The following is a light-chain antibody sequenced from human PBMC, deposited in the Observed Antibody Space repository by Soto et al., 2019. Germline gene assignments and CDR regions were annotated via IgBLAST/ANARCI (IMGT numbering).Light chain of an antibody. Sequence: SSELTQPPSVSVAPGKTARITCGGNNIGSKSVQWYKQKPGQAPVLVIYYDSDRPSGIPERFSGSNSGNTATLTISRVEAGDEADYYCQVWDSGSDHYVFGTGTKVTVL. J-gene: IGLJ1*01. V-gene: IGLV3-21*04. CDR3: QVWDSGSDHYV. CDR2: YDS. CDR1: NIGSKS.